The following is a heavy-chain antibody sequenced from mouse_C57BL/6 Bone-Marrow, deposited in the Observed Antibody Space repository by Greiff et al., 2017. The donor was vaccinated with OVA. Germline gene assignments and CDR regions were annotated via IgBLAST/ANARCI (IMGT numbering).Heavy chain of an antibody. V-gene: IGHV5-4*01. CDR1: GFTFSSYA. Sequence: EVHLVESGGGLVKPGGSLKLSCAASGFTFSSYAMSWVRQTPEKRLEWVATISDGGSYTYYPDNVKGRFTIARDNTKNKLYLQMSHLKSEDSAMYYCARDGRLPLYYIDYWGQGTTLTVSS. J-gene: IGHJ2*01. CDR2: ISDGGSYT. CDR3: ARDGRLPLYYIDY. D-gene: IGHD2-2*01.